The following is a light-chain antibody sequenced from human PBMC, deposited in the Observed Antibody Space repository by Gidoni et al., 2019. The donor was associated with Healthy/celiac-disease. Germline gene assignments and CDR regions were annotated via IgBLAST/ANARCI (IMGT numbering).Light chain of an antibody. CDR1: QSISSW. V-gene: IGKV1-5*03. Sequence: IQLTHSPSTLSASVGDRVTIPCRASQSISSWLAWYQQKPGKAPKLLIYKASSLESGVPSRFSGSGSGKEFTLTISSLQPDDFATYYCQQYNSYPGTFGQGTKVEIK. CDR2: KAS. CDR3: QQYNSYPGT. J-gene: IGKJ1*01.